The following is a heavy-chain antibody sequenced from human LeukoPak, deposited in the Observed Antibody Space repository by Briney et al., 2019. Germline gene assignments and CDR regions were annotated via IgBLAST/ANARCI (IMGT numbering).Heavy chain of an antibody. J-gene: IGHJ3*02. V-gene: IGHV3-21*01. Sequence: GGSLRLSCAASGFTFSSYSMNWVRQAPGKGLEWVSSISRSSSYIYYADSVRGRFTISRDNAKNSLYLQMNSLRAEDTAVYYCARDHQESARGGTMIVVVIGAFDIWGQGTMVTVSS. CDR3: ARDHQESARGGTMIVVVIGAFDI. CDR2: ISRSSSYI. CDR1: GFTFSSYS. D-gene: IGHD3-22*01.